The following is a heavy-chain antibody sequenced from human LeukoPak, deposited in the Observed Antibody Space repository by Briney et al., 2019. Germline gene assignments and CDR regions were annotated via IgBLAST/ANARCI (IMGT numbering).Heavy chain of an antibody. D-gene: IGHD3-10*01. CDR1: GGSISSSSYY. CDR2: IYDSGST. V-gene: IGHV4-39*01. Sequence: PAETLSLTCTVSGGSISSSSYYWGWLRQPPGKGLEWIGSIYDSGSTYYNPSLKSRVTISVDTSKNQFSLKLSSVTAADTAVYYCARPARGSIAYDAFDIWGQGTMVTVSS. J-gene: IGHJ3*02. CDR3: ARPARGSIAYDAFDI.